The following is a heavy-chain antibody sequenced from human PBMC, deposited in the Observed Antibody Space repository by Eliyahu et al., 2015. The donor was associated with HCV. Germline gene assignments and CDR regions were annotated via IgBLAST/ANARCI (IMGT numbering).Heavy chain of an antibody. CDR3: ARDPGCSGGSCYVVYYFDY. Sequence: QVQLVESGGGVVQPGXSLRLSCAASGFTFXXXGMXWVRQAPGKGLEWVAVIWYDGSNKYYADSVKGRFTISRDNSKNTLYLQMNSLRAEDTAVYYCARDPGCSGGSCYVVYYFDYWGQGTLVTVSS. CDR2: IWYDGSNK. V-gene: IGHV3-33*01. CDR1: GFTFXXXG. J-gene: IGHJ4*02. D-gene: IGHD2-15*01.